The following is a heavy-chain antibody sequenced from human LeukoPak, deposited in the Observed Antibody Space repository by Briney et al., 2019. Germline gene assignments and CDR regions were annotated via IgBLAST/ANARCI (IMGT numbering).Heavy chain of an antibody. Sequence: GGSLRLSCAASGLTFSSYAMSWVRQAPGKGLEWVSAISGNGGSTYYADSVKGRFTISRDNSKNTLYLQMNSLRAEDTAVYYCAKDLGTVTRAFDYWGQGTLVTVSS. V-gene: IGHV3-23*01. CDR3: AKDLGTVTRAFDY. CDR2: ISGNGGST. D-gene: IGHD4-17*01. J-gene: IGHJ4*02. CDR1: GLTFSSYA.